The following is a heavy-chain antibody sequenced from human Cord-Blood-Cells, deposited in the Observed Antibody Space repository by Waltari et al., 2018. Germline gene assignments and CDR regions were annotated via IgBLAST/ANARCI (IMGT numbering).Heavy chain of an antibody. J-gene: IGHJ4*02. CDR1: GGTFSSYA. D-gene: IGHD2-21*02. Sequence: QVQLVQSGAEVKKPGSSVKVSCKASGGTFSSYAISWVRQAPGQGLEWMGGIIPILGTANYAQKFPGRVTVNRDEDTVTAYMGVSRLECEDTAGYYWAYAYCGGGCYYKAFGYWGQGTLVTVSS. CDR2: IIPILGTA. V-gene: IGHV1-69*01. CDR3: AYAYCGGGCYYKAFGY.